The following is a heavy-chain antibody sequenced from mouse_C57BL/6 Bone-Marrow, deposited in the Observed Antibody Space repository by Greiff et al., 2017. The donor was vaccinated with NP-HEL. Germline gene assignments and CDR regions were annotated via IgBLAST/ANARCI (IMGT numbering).Heavy chain of an antibody. J-gene: IGHJ4*01. Sequence: DVMLVESGGGLVQPGGSLKLSCAASGFTFSDYYMYWVRQTLEKRLEWVAYISNGGGSTYYPDTVKGRFTISRDNAKNTLYLQMSRLKSEDTAMYYCARRTTVVEGYYAMDYWGQGTSVTVSS. D-gene: IGHD1-1*01. CDR3: ARRTTVVEGYYAMDY. CDR2: ISNGGGST. V-gene: IGHV5-12*01. CDR1: GFTFSDYY.